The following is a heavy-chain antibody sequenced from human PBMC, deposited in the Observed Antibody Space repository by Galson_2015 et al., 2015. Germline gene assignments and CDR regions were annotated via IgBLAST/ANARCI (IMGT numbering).Heavy chain of an antibody. CDR2: IKSKTDGGSI. D-gene: IGHD6-19*01. V-gene: IGHV3-15*01. Sequence: SLRLSCEASGLTFNNAWMSWVRQAPGKRLEWVGRIKSKTDGGSIDYAAAVKGRFTISRHDSKAEVYLQMNSLQNEDTAVYFCATSRGVAVARFDYWGQGTLVAVSS. CDR1: GLTFNNAW. CDR3: ATSRGVAVARFDY. J-gene: IGHJ4*02.